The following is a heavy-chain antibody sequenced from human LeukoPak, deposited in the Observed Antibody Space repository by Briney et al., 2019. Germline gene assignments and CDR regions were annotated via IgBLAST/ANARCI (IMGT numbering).Heavy chain of an antibody. CDR2: FDPEDGET. CDR1: GYTLTELS. Sequence: ASVKVSCKVSGYTLTELSMHWVRRAPGKGLEWMGGFDPEDGETIYAQKFQGRVTMTEDTSTDTAYMELSSLRSEDTAVYYCATDRGSYYFIDYWGQGTLVTVSS. CDR3: ATDRGSYYFIDY. J-gene: IGHJ4*02. V-gene: IGHV1-24*01. D-gene: IGHD1-26*01.